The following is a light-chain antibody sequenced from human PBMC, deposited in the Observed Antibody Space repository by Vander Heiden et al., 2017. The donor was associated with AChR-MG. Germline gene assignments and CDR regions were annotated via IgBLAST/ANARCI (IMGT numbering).Light chain of an antibody. CDR1: QSLSNN. Sequence: EIVMTPSPATLSVSPGETATLSCRASQSLSNNLAWYQQKPGQAPRLLISGASTRATGIPARFSGSGSGTEFTLTISSLQSEDFAVYYCQQYYDWPITFGLGTRLEIK. J-gene: IGKJ5*01. CDR2: GAS. CDR3: QQYYDWPIT. V-gene: IGKV3-15*01.